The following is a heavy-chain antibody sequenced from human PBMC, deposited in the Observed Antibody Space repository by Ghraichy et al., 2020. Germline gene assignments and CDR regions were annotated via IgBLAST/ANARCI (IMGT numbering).Heavy chain of an antibody. CDR3: ARDLHDSSGDGY. D-gene: IGHD3-22*01. Sequence: GGSLRLSCTASGFTFSSYAMHWVRQAPGKGLEWVAVISYHGSNKYYADSVKGRFTISRDNSKNTLYLQMNSLRAEDTAVYYCARDLHDSSGDGYWGQGTLVTVSS. CDR1: GFTFSSYA. CDR2: ISYHGSNK. V-gene: IGHV3-30*04. J-gene: IGHJ4*02.